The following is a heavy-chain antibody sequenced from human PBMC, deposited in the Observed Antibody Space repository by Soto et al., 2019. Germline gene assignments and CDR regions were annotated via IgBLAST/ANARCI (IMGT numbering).Heavy chain of an antibody. D-gene: IGHD3-16*01. CDR3: AREGGGGSFDY. J-gene: IGHJ4*02. Sequence: QVQLQQWGAGLLKPSETLSLTCAVYGGSFSGYYWSWIRQPPGKGLEWIGEINHSGSTNYNPSLKSRVTISVDTSKNQFSLELSSVTAADTAVYYCAREGGGGSFDYWGQGTLVTVSS. CDR2: INHSGST. CDR1: GGSFSGYY. V-gene: IGHV4-34*01.